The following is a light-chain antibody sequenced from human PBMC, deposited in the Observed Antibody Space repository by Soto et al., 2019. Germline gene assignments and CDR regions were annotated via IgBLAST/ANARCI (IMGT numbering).Light chain of an antibody. V-gene: IGLV2-14*01. CDR3: SSYTSSSTLYV. Sequence: QSVLTQPASVSGSPGQSITISCTGTSSDVGGYNYVSWYQQHPGKATKIMIYDVSNRPSGVSNRFSGSKSGNTASLTISGLQAEDEADYYCSSYTSSSTLYVFGTGTKVTVL. CDR2: DVS. J-gene: IGLJ1*01. CDR1: SSDVGGYNY.